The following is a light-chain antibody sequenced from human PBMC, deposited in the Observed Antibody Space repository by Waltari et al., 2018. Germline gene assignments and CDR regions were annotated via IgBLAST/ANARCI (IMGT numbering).Light chain of an antibody. Sequence: EIVLTQSPATLSLSPGERATLSCRASHSVNWYLAWYQQRPGQAPRLLIYDASNRATGIPARFSGSGSETDFTLTISSLQPEDFAVYYCQQRRSWPLTFGGGTKVEIE. CDR2: DAS. V-gene: IGKV3-11*01. CDR1: HSVNWY. J-gene: IGKJ4*01. CDR3: QQRRSWPLT.